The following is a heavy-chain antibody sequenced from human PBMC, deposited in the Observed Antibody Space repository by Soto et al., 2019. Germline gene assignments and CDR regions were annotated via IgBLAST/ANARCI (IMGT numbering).Heavy chain of an antibody. D-gene: IGHD2-2*02. V-gene: IGHV3-30*18. CDR1: GFPFANFC. J-gene: IGHJ4*02. CDR2: ISHDGSDK. Sequence: GGSLTLSCAAYGFPFANFCMHWLRQAQGKGLEWVAVISHDGSDKFYADSVKARFTISRDNSKNTLYLQMSGLRGEDTAVYYCAKSPDFFCSSANFYRYYFDYWSQGALVTVSS. CDR3: AKSPDFFCSSANFYRYYFDY.